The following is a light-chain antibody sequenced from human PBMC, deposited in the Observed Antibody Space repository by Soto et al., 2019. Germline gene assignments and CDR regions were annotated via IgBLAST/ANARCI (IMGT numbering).Light chain of an antibody. CDR2: GAS. Sequence: EIVMTPSPATLSVSPGERATHSCRASQSVSSNLAWYQQKPGQAPRLLIYGASTRATGIPARFSGSGSGTEFTLTISSLQSEDFAVYYCQQYNNWPGTFGQGTKVDIK. CDR3: QQYNNWPGT. V-gene: IGKV3-15*01. CDR1: QSVSSN. J-gene: IGKJ1*01.